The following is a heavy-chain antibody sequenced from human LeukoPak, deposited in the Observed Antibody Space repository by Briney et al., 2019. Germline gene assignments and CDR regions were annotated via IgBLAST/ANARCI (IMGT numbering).Heavy chain of an antibody. CDR1: GFTFRSYA. Sequence: GGSLRLSCAASGFTFRSYAMHWVRQAPGKGLEWVSLISYDGNNKYYADSVKGRFTISRDNSKNTLYLQMNSLRAEDTAVYYCAKDKSSSRSYGGDYWGQGTLVTVSS. D-gene: IGHD1-26*01. J-gene: IGHJ4*02. CDR2: ISYDGNNK. CDR3: AKDKSSSRSYGGDY. V-gene: IGHV3-30*18.